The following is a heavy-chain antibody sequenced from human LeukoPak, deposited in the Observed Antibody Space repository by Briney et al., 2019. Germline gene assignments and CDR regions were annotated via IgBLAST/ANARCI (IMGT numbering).Heavy chain of an antibody. D-gene: IGHD3-16*02. CDR3: ARPLITFGGVIVPSTFDI. J-gene: IGHJ3*02. CDR1: GGSISSSSDY. Sequence: SETLSLTCTVSGGSISSSSDYWGWIRQPPGKGLEWIGSIYYSGSTYYNPALKSRVTISVDTSKNQFSLKLSSVPAADTAVYYCARPLITFGGVIVPSTFDIWGQGTMVTVSS. V-gene: IGHV4-39*01. CDR2: IYYSGST.